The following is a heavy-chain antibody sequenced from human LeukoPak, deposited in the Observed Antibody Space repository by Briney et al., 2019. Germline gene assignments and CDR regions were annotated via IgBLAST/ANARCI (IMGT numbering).Heavy chain of an antibody. CDR3: AKLTTS. J-gene: IGHJ4*02. Sequence: GGSLRLSCAASGFTFSSYAMHWVRQAPGKGLEWVANIKQDGSEKYYVDSVKGRFTISRDNSNNTLYLQMNSLRAEDTAVYYCAKLTTSWGQGTLVTVSS. CDR2: IKQDGSEK. D-gene: IGHD4-11*01. V-gene: IGHV3-7*03. CDR1: GFTFSSYA.